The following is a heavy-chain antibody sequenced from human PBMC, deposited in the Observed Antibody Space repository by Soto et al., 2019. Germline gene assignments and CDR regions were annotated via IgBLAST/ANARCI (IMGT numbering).Heavy chain of an antibody. Sequence: ASVKVSCKASGYTFTGYYMHWVRQAPGQGLEWMGWINPNSGGTNYAQKFQGSDTMTRDPSISTAYMELSRLRSDDRAVYYWARVRRWSCRPSDYWGQATLDTVSA. CDR2: INPNSGGT. CDR3: ARVRRWSCRPSDY. J-gene: IGHJ4*02. V-gene: IGHV1-2*02. CDR1: GYTFTGYY. D-gene: IGHD3-16*02.